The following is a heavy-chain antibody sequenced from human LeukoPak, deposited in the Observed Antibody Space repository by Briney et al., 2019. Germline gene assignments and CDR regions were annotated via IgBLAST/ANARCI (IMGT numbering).Heavy chain of an antibody. CDR1: SGSISSYY. CDR3: ARQGEEKGVDH. V-gene: IGHV4-59*08. Sequence: SETLSLTRTVSSGSISSYYWTWLRQPPRKGLEWIGYIYYSGSTNYNPSLKSRVTISVDTSTNQFSLRLSSMTAADTAVYYWARQGEEKGVDHWGQGTLVTVPS. J-gene: IGHJ4*02. CDR2: IYYSGST. D-gene: IGHD3-10*01.